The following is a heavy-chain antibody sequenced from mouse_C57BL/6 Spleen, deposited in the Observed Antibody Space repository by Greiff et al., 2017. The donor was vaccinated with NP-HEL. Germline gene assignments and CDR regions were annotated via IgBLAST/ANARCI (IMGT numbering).Heavy chain of an antibody. V-gene: IGHV1-64*01. J-gene: IGHJ2*01. D-gene: IGHD3-2*02. CDR3: ARRTAQATLYFDY. CDR1: GYTFTSYW. Sequence: QVQLQQPGAELVKPGASVKWSCKASGYTFTSYWMHWVKQRPGQGLEWIGMIHPNSGSTNYNEKFKSKATLTVDKSSSTAYMQLSSLTSEDSAVYYCARRTAQATLYFDYWGQGTTLTVSS. CDR2: IHPNSGST.